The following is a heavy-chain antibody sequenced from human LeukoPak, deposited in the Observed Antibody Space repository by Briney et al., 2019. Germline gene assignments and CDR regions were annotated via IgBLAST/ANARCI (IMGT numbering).Heavy chain of an antibody. Sequence: GESLKISCKGSGYSFTSYWIGWVRQIPGKGLEWMGIIYPGDSDTRYSPSFQGQVTISADKSISTAYLQWSSLKASDTAMYYCARPYDSSGYYYDYWGQGTLVTVSS. CDR1: GYSFTSYW. J-gene: IGHJ4*02. CDR2: IYPGDSDT. D-gene: IGHD3-22*01. V-gene: IGHV5-51*01. CDR3: ARPYDSSGYYYDY.